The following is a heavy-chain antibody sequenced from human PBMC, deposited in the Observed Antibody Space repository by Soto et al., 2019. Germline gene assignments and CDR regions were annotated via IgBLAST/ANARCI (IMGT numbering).Heavy chain of an antibody. CDR2: IYSGGST. CDR3: AVYVVTAIGYTWFDP. CDR1: GFTVSSNY. D-gene: IGHD2-21*02. Sequence: EVQLVESGGGLIQPGGSLRLSCAASGFTVSSNYMSWVRQAPGKGLEWVSDIYSGGSTYYADSVKGRFTISRDNSKNTLYLQMNSLRAEDTAVYYCAVYVVTAIGYTWFDPWGQGTLVTVSS. V-gene: IGHV3-53*01. J-gene: IGHJ5*02.